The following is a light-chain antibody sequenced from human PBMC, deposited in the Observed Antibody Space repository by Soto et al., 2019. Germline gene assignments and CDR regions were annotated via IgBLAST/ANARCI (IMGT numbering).Light chain of an antibody. Sequence: DIQMTQSPSSLSASVGDRVTITCRASQSITNYLNWYQQKPGKAPKLLIYAASSLQSGVPSRFSGSESGTDVTLSISRLQAEDFATYYWQQSYSTPWTFGQGTKVEIK. J-gene: IGKJ1*01. CDR1: QSITNY. CDR3: QQSYSTPWT. V-gene: IGKV1-39*01. CDR2: AAS.